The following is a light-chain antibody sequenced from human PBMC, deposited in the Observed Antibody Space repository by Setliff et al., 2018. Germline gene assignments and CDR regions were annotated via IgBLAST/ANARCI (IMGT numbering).Light chain of an antibody. J-gene: IGLJ1*01. CDR2: DVT. V-gene: IGLV2-8*01. Sequence: QSALTQPPSASGSPGQSVTISCTGTSSDVGGYDYVSWFQQYPDEAPKLLIYDVTKRPSRVPGRFSGSKSGNTASLTISGLQTEDEADYYCSSYARGNFVFGTGTKVTVL. CDR3: SSYARGNFV. CDR1: SSDVGGYDY.